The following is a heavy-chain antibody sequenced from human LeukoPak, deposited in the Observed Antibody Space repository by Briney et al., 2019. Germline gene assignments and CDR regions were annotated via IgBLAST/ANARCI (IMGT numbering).Heavy chain of an antibody. D-gene: IGHD2-8*01. Sequence: ASVKVSCTASGGTFSSYAISWVRQAPGQGLEWMGGIIPIFGTANYAQKFQGRVTITADESTSTAYMELSSLRSEDTAVYYCARSLLMVYAIAEGGTDYWGQGTLVTVSS. V-gene: IGHV1-69*13. CDR2: IIPIFGTA. J-gene: IGHJ4*02. CDR3: ARSLLMVYAIAEGGTDY. CDR1: GGTFSSYA.